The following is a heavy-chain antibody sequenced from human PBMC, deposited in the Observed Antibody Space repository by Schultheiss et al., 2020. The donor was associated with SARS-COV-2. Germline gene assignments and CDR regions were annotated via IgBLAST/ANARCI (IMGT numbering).Heavy chain of an antibody. V-gene: IGHV3-23*01. J-gene: IGHJ6*02. CDR1: GFTLSSFA. D-gene: IGHD3-22*01. CDR3: VKGVGKSMIVARQTPPV. CDR2: MSGSAGRT. Sequence: GGSLRLSCAASGFTLSSFAMSWVRQAPGKGLEWVSGMSGSAGRTYYADSVKGRFTISRDNSRNTLYLQMNSLRAEDTAVYYCVKGVGKSMIVARQTPPVWGQGTTVTVSS.